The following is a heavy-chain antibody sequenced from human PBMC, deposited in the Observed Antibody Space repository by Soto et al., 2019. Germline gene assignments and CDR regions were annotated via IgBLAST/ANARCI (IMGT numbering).Heavy chain of an antibody. CDR2: IVVGSGNT. J-gene: IGHJ3*02. CDR1: GFTFTSSA. V-gene: IGHV1-58*01. D-gene: IGHD3-22*01. CDR3: AAVSRSDYDSSGPYSPPWDSFDI. Sequence: SVKVSCKASGFTFTSSAVQWVRQARGQRLEWIGRIVVGSGNTNYAQKFQERVTITRDMSTSTAYMELSSLRSEDTAVYYCAAVSRSDYDSSGPYSPPWDSFDIWGRGTMVTVSS.